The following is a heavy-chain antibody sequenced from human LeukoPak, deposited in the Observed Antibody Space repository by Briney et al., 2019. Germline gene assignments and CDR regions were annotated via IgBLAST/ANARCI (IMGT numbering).Heavy chain of an antibody. CDR3: ARHPLHGGYDSSDY. J-gene: IGHJ4*02. CDR2: IDYSRST. D-gene: IGHD5-12*01. CDR1: GGSISSSSYY. Sequence: PSETLSFTCTVSGGSISSSSYYWGWTRQPPGRGVGWIGNIDYSRSTHYNPSLKSRVTISVDTSKNQFSRKLSSVTAADAAVCYCARHPLHGGYDSSDYWGQGTLVTVSS. V-gene: IGHV4-39*01.